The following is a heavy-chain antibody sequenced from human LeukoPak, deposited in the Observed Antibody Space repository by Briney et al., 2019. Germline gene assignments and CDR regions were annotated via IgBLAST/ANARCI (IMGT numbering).Heavy chain of an antibody. CDR1: GGTFSSYA. Sequence: SVKVSCKASGGTFSSYAISWVRQAPGQGLEWMGGIIPIFGTANYAQKFQGRVTITTDESTSTAYMELSSLRCEDTAVYYCASAQYYYDSSGYSFGWFDPWGQGTLVTVSS. CDR3: ASAQYYYDSSGYSFGWFDP. D-gene: IGHD3-22*01. J-gene: IGHJ5*02. V-gene: IGHV1-69*05. CDR2: IIPIFGTA.